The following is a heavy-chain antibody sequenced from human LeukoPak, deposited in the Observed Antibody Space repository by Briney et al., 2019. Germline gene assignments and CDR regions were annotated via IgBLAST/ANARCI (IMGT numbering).Heavy chain of an antibody. V-gene: IGHV4-34*01. CDR3: ARGKGGPSSGWFDP. CDR1: GGSFSGYY. D-gene: IGHD2-15*01. CDR2: INHSGST. Sequence: PSETLSLTCAVYGGSFSGYYWSWIRQPPGKGLEWVGEINHSGSTNYNPSLKSRVTISVDTSKNQCSLKLSSGTAADTAVYYCARGKGGPSSGWFDPWGQGTLVTVSS. J-gene: IGHJ5*02.